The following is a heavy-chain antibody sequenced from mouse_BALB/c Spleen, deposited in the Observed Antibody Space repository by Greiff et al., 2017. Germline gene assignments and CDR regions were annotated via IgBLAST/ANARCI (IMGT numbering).Heavy chain of an antibody. CDR3: ARGSKEGYYFDY. CDR2: ISSGGST. CDR1: GFTFSSYG. V-gene: IGHV5-6-5*01. J-gene: IGHJ2*01. Sequence: EVQRVESGGDLVKPGGSLKLSCAASGFTFSSYGMSWARQTPDKRLEWVATISSGGSTYYPDSVKGRFTISRDNARNILYLQMSSLRSEDTAMYYCARGSKEGYYFDYWGQGTTLTVSS.